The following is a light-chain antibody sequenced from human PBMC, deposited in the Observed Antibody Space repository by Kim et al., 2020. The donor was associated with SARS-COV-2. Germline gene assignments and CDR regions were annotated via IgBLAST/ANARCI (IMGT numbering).Light chain of an antibody. J-gene: IGKJ4*01. CDR3: EQYDNLHPFT. CDR1: QDLRSS. CDR2: DAS. V-gene: IGKV1-33*01. Sequence: SVRDKVNSDCHASQDLRSSLKWYQVPSGKAPTLLIYDASNLGAGVPSRFSGSGSGTDFTFTNSSLQPEGIATYDCEQYDNLHPFTFGGGTKVDIK.